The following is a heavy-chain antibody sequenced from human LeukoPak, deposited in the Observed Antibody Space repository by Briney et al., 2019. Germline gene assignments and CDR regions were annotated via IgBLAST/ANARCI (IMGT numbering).Heavy chain of an antibody. CDR2: INHSGTT. V-gene: IGHV4-34*01. CDR1: GGSFRGYY. CDR3: ASQGPLKLDFLYSSRPRRYYGMDV. Sequence: PSETLSLTCAVYGGSFRGYYWSWIRPRPGKGLEWICDINHSGTTNYNPYPKSRVTISVDSSKNQFSLKLSSVTAADTAVYYCASQGPLKLDFLYSSRPRRYYGMDVWGQGTTVTVSS. J-gene: IGHJ6*02. D-gene: IGHD6-13*01.